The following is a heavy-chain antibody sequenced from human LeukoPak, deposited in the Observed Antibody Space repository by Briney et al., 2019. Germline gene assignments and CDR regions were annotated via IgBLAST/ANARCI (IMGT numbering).Heavy chain of an antibody. J-gene: IGHJ4*02. CDR1: GFTFSVSG. CDR2: ISYDGTNK. CDR3: AGAYTHFDY. D-gene: IGHD4-11*01. V-gene: IGHV3-30*03. Sequence: PGGSLRLSCAASGFTFSVSGMHWVRQAPGKGLEWVAVISYDGTNKYYADSVKGRFAISRDNSKNTLYLQMNSLRAEDTAVYYCAGAYTHFDYGGQGPLVPASP.